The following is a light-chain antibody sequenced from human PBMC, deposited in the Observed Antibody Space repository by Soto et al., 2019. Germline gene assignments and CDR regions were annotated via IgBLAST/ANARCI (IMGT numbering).Light chain of an antibody. CDR3: QQYGSSGT. V-gene: IGKV3-20*01. CDR1: QSVDSSY. Sequence: EIVMTQSPATLSVSPGERATLSCRASQSVDSSYLAWYHQGPGQAPRLLIYGASSRATGIPDRFSGSGSGTDFTLTISRLEPEDFAVYYCQQYGSSGTFGQGTKV. CDR2: GAS. J-gene: IGKJ1*01.